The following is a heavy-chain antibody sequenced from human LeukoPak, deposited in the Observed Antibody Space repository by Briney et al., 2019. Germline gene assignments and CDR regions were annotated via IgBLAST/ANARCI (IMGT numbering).Heavy chain of an antibody. CDR2: IKSDGSEK. V-gene: IGHV3-7*05. D-gene: IGHD3-22*01. CDR3: ARDYYDSSGYYYNDAFDI. Sequence: GGSLRLSCTASGFTFSSYWMSWVRQAPGKGLEWVANIKSDGSEKNYVDSVKGRFAVSRDNAKNSLYLEVNSLRAEDTAVYYCARDYYDSSGYYYNDAFDIWGHGTMVTVSS. J-gene: IGHJ3*02. CDR1: GFTFSSYW.